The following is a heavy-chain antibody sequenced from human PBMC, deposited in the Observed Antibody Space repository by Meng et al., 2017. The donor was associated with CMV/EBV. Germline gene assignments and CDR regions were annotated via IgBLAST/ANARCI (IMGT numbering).Heavy chain of an antibody. CDR3: AKAAGYYYYGMDV. CDR2: ISSSSSYI. CDR1: GFTFSSYE. Sequence: GESLKISCAASGFTFSSYEMNWVRQAPGKGLEWVSSISSSSSYIYYADSVKGRFTISRDNAKNSLYLQMNSLRAEDTAVYYCAKAAGYYYYGMDVWGQGTTVTVSS. V-gene: IGHV3-21*01. J-gene: IGHJ6*02.